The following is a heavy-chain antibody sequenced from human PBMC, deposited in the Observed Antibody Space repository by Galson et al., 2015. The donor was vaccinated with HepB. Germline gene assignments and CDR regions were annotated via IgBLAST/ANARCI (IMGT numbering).Heavy chain of an antibody. J-gene: IGHJ4*02. D-gene: IGHD2-15*01. CDR3: ARGTGGSSYSSLLI. CDR2: ISSSSSYI. CDR1: GLTVSSYS. Sequence: SLRLSCAASGLTVSSYSMNWVRQAPGKGLEWVSSISSSSSYIYYADSVKGRFTISRDNAKNSLYLQMNSLRVEDTAVYYCARGTGGSSYSSLLIWGQGTLVTVSS. V-gene: IGHV3-21*01.